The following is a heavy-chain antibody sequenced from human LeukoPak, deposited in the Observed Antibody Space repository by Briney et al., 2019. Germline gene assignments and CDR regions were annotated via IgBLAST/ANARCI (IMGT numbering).Heavy chain of an antibody. J-gene: IGHJ4*02. Sequence: SETLSLTCAVYGGSFSGYYWSWIRQPPGKGLEWIGEINHSGSTNYNPSLKSRVTISVDTSKNQFSLKLSSVTAADTAVYYCARGLILDYWGQGTLATVSS. CDR3: ARGLILDY. CDR1: GGSFSGYY. D-gene: IGHD3-16*01. V-gene: IGHV4-34*01. CDR2: INHSGST.